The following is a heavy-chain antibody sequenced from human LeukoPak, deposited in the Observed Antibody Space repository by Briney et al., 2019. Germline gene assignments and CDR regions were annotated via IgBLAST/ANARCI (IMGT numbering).Heavy chain of an antibody. J-gene: IGHJ6*02. V-gene: IGHV5-51*01. CDR1: GYSFTSYW. D-gene: IGHD2-15*01. CDR3: ARHPTYCSGGGCYLLNGMDV. CDR2: IYPGDSDT. Sequence: GESLKISCKGSGYSFTSYWIGWVRQMPGKGLEWMGIIYPGDSDTRYSPSFQGQVTISADKSISTAYLQWSSLKASDTAMYYCARHPTYCSGGGCYLLNGMDVWGQGTTVTVSS.